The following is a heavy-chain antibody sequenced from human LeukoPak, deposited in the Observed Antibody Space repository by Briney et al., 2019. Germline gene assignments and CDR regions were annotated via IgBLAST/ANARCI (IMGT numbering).Heavy chain of an antibody. V-gene: IGHV1-69*05. Sequence: SVKVSCKASGGTFSSYAISWVRQAPGQGLEWMGGIIPIFGTANYAQKFQGRVTVTTDESTSTAYMELSSLRSEDTAVYYCARNDYVWGSYRYTESGYFDYWGQGTLVTVSS. J-gene: IGHJ4*02. CDR1: GGTFSSYA. CDR3: ARNDYVWGSYRYTESGYFDY. CDR2: IIPIFGTA. D-gene: IGHD3-16*02.